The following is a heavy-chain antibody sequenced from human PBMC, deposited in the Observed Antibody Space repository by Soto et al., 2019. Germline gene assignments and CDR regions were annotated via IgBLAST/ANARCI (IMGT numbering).Heavy chain of an antibody. CDR1: GYPFSNYA. D-gene: IGHD2-2*01. J-gene: IGHJ6*02. CDR2: INAGNGNS. Sequence: QVQLVQSGAEEKKPGASVKVSCKASGYPFSNYAMHWVRQAPGQGLEWMGWINAGNGNSKYSQKFQGRVTITRDTSANTAYLELDSLRPEDTAVYYCATSTYCSSSTCYQWYGMDVWGQGPTVTVSS. CDR3: ATSTYCSSSTCYQWYGMDV. V-gene: IGHV1-3*05.